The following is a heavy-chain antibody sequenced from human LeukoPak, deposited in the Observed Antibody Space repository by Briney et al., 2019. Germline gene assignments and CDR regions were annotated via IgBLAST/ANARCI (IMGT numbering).Heavy chain of an antibody. Sequence: PGGSLRPPCEASGFTFSSYWMHWVRQAPGKGLVWISRINVDGGTTDYADSVRGRFTISRDNAKNTLYLQMNNLRAEDTAVYYCARDMTGPLDYWGQGTLVTASS. CDR1: GFTFSSYW. V-gene: IGHV3-74*01. D-gene: IGHD1-20*01. CDR3: ARDMTGPLDY. CDR2: INVDGGTT. J-gene: IGHJ4*02.